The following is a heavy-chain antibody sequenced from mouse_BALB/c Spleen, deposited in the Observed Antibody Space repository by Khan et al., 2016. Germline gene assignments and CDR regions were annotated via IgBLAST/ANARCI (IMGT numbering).Heavy chain of an antibody. CDR2: ISYSGST. D-gene: IGHD1-1*02. V-gene: IGHV3-2*02. J-gene: IGHJ1*01. CDR1: GYSITSDYA. CDR3: ARSPYYYGYWYFDV. Sequence: EVQLQESGPGLVKPSQSLSLTCIVTGYSITSDYAWNWIRQFPGNKLEWMGYISYSGSTNYNPSLKSRISITRDTSKNQFFLQLNSVTTEDTATYDCARSPYYYGYWYFDVWGAGTTVTVSS.